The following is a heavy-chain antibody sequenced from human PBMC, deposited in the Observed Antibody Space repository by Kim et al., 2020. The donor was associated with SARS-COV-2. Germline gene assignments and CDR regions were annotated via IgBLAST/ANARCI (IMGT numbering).Heavy chain of an antibody. Sequence: GESLKISCKGSGYSFTTYWIGWVRQMPGKGLEWMAIVNPISSITTYSPSFQGQVTISVDKSISTAYLQWGSLRASDTALYYCASALHGNYYCDFWGQGTL. D-gene: IGHD1-7*01. J-gene: IGHJ4*02. CDR2: VNPISSIT. CDR1: GYSFTTYW. V-gene: IGHV5-51*01. CDR3: ASALHGNYYCDF.